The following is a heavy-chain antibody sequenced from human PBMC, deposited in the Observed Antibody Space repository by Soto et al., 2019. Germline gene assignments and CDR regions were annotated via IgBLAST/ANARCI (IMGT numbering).Heavy chain of an antibody. CDR1: GFTFINAW. J-gene: IGHJ4*02. CDR3: TRHSGSYS. D-gene: IGHD1-26*01. Sequence: GGSLRLSCAASGFTFINAWMSWVRQPPGKGLEWVGRIKSEIDGATTDYAAPVKGRFTISRDDSENTLYLQMNSLKTEDTAVYYCTRHSGSYSWGQGTLLTVSS. V-gene: IGHV3-15*01. CDR2: IKSEIDGATT.